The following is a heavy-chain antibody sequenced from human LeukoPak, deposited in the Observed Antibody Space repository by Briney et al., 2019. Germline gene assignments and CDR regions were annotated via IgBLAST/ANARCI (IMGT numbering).Heavy chain of an antibody. V-gene: IGHV4-39*02. CDR3: GRRYYYGSGSYYNHFDP. Sequence: SETLSLTCTVSGGSISSSSYYWGWIRQPPGKGLEWIGSMYHSGRTYYNPSLKSRVTISVDTSKNHFSLKLSSVDAPASALSYRGRRYYYGSGSYYNHFDPWGQGTLVTVSS. J-gene: IGHJ5*02. D-gene: IGHD3-10*01. CDR2: MYHSGRT. CDR1: GGSISSSSYY.